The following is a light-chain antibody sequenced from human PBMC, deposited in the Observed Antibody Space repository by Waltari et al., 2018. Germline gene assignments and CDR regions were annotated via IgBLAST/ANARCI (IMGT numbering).Light chain of an antibody. Sequence: DIQMTQSPSPLSASVGDRVTITCQASQDISNYLNWYQQKPGKAPKLLIYDASNLETGVPSRFSGSGSGTDFTFTISSLQPEDIATYYCQQYDNPLFTFGPGTKVDIK. CDR1: QDISNY. J-gene: IGKJ3*01. CDR3: QQYDNPLFT. CDR2: DAS. V-gene: IGKV1-33*01.